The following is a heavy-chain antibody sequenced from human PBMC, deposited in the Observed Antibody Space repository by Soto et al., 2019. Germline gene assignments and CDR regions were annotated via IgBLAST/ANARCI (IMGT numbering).Heavy chain of an antibody. CDR2: INPSGGGT. CDR3: AGDRGATTLRTWGRSFDY. D-gene: IGHD1-1*01. Sequence: QVQLVQSGAEVKKPGASVKVSCKASGFTFTNYYIHWVRQAPGQGLEWMGLINPSGGGTFYAQKCQGSVTVTRATSRGSVNLTLSNLRSEDTAVYFCAGDRGATTLRTWGRSFDYWGQGTLVTVSS. J-gene: IGHJ4*02. V-gene: IGHV1-46*01. CDR1: GFTFTNYY.